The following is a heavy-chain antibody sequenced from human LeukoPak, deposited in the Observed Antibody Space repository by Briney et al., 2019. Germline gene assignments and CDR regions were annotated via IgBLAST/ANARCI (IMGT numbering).Heavy chain of an antibody. D-gene: IGHD1-26*01. CDR3: AKRRGVGATYYYGMDV. J-gene: IGHJ6*02. CDR1: GLTFSSYG. CDR2: ISYDGSNK. Sequence: AGGSLRLSCAASGLTFSSYGMHWVRQAPGKGLEWVAVISYDGSNKYYADSVKGRFTISRDNSKNTLYLQMNSLRAEDTAVYYCAKRRGVGATYYYGMDVWGQGTTVTVSS. V-gene: IGHV3-30*18.